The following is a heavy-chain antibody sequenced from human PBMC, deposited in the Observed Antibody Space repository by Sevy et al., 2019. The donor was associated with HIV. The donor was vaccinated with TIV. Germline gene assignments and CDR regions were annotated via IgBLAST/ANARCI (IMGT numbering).Heavy chain of an antibody. CDR3: ARGEYCSGGSYRGVYWFDP. V-gene: IGHV4-30-2*01. J-gene: IGHJ5*02. CDR1: GGSISSGGYS. Sequence: SETLSLTCAVSGGSISSGGYSWSWIRQPPGKGLEWIGYIYHSGSTYYNPSLKSRVTISVDRSKNQFSLKLSSVTAADTAVYYCARGEYCSGGSYRGVYWFDPWGQGTLVTVSS. CDR2: IYHSGST. D-gene: IGHD2-15*01.